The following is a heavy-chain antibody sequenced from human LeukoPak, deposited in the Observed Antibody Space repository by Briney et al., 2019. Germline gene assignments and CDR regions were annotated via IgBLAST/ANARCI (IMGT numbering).Heavy chain of an antibody. Sequence: SETLSLTCTVSGGSISSSSYYWGWIRQPPGKGLEWIGSIYYSGSTYYNPSLKSRVTISVDTSKNQFSLKLSSVTAADTAVYYCARASNGSGRFDYWGQGTLVTVSS. J-gene: IGHJ4*02. CDR1: GGSISSSSYY. V-gene: IGHV4-39*01. CDR3: ARASNGSGRFDY. CDR2: IYYSGST. D-gene: IGHD3-10*01.